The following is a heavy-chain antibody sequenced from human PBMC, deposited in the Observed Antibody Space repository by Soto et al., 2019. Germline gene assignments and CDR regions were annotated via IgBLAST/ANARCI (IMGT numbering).Heavy chain of an antibody. V-gene: IGHV1-69*12. D-gene: IGHD2-2*01. CDR1: GGTFSSYA. CDR2: IIPIFGTA. J-gene: IGHJ6*02. CDR3: ARGDCISTSCYYHYYYGMDV. Sequence: QVQLVQSGAEVKTPGSSVKVSCKASGGTFSSYAISWVRQAPGQGLEWMGGIIPIFGTANYAQKFQGRVTITADESTSTAYMELSSLRSEDTAVYYCARGDCISTSCYYHYYYGMDVWGQGTTVTVSS.